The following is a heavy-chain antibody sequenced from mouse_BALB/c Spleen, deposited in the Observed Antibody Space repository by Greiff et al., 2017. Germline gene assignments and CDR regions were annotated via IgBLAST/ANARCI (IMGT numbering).Heavy chain of an antibody. J-gene: IGHJ2*01. CDR1: GFTFSSYT. CDR2: ISSGGGNT. CDR3: ARSDYGNYVVYFDY. V-gene: IGHV5-9*03. Sequence: EVKLVESGGGLVKPGGSLKLSCAASGFTFSSYTMSWVRQTPEKRLEWVATISSGGGNTYYPDSVKGRFTISRDNAKNNLYLQMSSLRSEDTALYYCARSDYGNYVVYFDYWGQGTTLTVSS. D-gene: IGHD2-1*01.